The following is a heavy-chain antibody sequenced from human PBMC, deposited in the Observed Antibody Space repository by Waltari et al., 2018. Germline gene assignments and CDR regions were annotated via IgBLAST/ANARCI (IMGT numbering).Heavy chain of an antibody. CDR2: INAGNVNT. D-gene: IGHD4-4*01. V-gene: IGHV1-3*01. J-gene: IGHJ4*02. Sequence: QVQLVQSGAEVKKPGASVKVSCKASGYTFTSYAMHWVRQAPGQRLEWMGWINAGNVNTKYSQKFQGRVTITRDTSASTAYMELSSLRSEDTAVYYCARITVTTSEDYFDYWGQGTLVTVSS. CDR3: ARITVTTSEDYFDY. CDR1: GYTFTSYA.